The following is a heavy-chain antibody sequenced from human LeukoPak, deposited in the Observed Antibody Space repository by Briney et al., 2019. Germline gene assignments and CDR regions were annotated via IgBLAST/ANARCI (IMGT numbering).Heavy chain of an antibody. Sequence: ASVKVSCKASGYTFTSYAMHWVRQAPGQRLEWMGWINAGNGNTKYSQKFQGRVTITRDTSARTAYMELSSLRSEDTAVYYCARAEYGSGWSPFDYWGQGTLVTVSS. J-gene: IGHJ4*02. V-gene: IGHV1-3*01. CDR2: INAGNGNT. CDR1: GYTFTSYA. CDR3: ARAEYGSGWSPFDY. D-gene: IGHD6-19*01.